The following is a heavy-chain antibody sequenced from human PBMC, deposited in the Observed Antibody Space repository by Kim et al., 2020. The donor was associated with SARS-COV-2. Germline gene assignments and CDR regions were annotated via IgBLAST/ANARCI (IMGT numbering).Heavy chain of an antibody. J-gene: IGHJ4*02. CDR3: AKAGRGDILTGYYSTR. V-gene: IGHV3-23*01. Sequence: GGSLRLSCAASGFTFSSYAMSWVRQAPGKGLEWVSAISGSGDSTYYADSVKGRFTISRDNSKNTLYLQMNSLRAEDTAVYYCAKAGRGDILTGYYSTRWGQGTLVTVSS. CDR2: ISGSGDST. D-gene: IGHD3-9*01. CDR1: GFTFSSYA.